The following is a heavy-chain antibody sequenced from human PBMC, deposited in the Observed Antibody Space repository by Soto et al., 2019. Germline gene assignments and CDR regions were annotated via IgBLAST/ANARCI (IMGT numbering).Heavy chain of an antibody. CDR3: ARDSTPPPSQDYDYIWGSYRFGYGAFDI. CDR2: IYSGGST. V-gene: IGHV3-66*01. D-gene: IGHD3-16*02. CDR1: GFTVSSNY. Sequence: GGSLRLSCAASGFTVSSNYMSWVRQAPGKGLEWVSVIYSGGSTYYADSVKGRFTISRDNSKNTLYLQMNSLRAEDTAVYYCARDSTPPPSQDYDYIWGSYRFGYGAFDIWGQGTMVTVSS. J-gene: IGHJ3*02.